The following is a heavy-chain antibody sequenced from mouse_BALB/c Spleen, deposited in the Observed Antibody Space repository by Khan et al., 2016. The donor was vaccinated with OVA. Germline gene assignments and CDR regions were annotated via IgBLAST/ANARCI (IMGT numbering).Heavy chain of an antibody. Sequence: QVQLQQPGAELVKAGASVKMSCKASGYTFTSYWMHWVKQRLGQGLEWFAETNPTNGRTYYNEQFKSKATLTVDKTSSTAYMLLSDPTIKDDAVYYYSGIRKSVATYFDDWGQGTTLTVSS. CDR1: GYTFTSYW. CDR3: SGIRKSVATYFDD. D-gene: IGHD1-1*01. J-gene: IGHJ2*01. CDR2: TNPTNGRT. V-gene: IGHV1S81*02.